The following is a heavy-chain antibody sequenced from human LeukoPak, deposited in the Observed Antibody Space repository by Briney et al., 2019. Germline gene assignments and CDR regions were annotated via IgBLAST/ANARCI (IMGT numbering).Heavy chain of an antibody. J-gene: IGHJ6*03. V-gene: IGHV1-8*03. Sequence: ASVKVSCKASGYTFTSYDINWVRQATGQGLEWMGRMNPNSGNTGYAQKFQGRVTITRNTSISTAYMELSSLRSEDTAVYYCARGTRGITMIVVVLYYYYYMDVWGKGTTVTVSS. CDR3: ARGTRGITMIVVVLYYYYYMDV. CDR2: MNPNSGNT. D-gene: IGHD3-22*01. CDR1: GYTFTSYD.